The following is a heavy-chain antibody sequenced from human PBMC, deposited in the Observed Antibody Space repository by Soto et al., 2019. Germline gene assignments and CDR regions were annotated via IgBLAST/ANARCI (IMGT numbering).Heavy chain of an antibody. CDR2: IWHDGRSK. J-gene: IGHJ4*02. CDR3: GGHWYNY. Sequence: PGGSLRLSCAASGFTFSSFGMHWVRQAPGKGLEWVAVIWHDGRSKYYADFVRGRFTISIDNSENTVFLQMNSLRAEDTAVYYCGGHWYNYWGQGTLVTVSS. CDR1: GFTFSSFG. V-gene: IGHV3-33*01. D-gene: IGHD1-20*01.